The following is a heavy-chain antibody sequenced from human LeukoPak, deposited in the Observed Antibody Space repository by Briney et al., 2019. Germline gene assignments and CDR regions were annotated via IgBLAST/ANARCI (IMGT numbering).Heavy chain of an antibody. CDR1: GDSITRNY. J-gene: IGHJ4*02. V-gene: IGHV4-4*07. Sequence: SETLSLTCTVSGDSITRNYWSWIRQPAGKGLEWIGRIYNSGNTNYSPSLESRVTTSTDTSKNQFSLKLTSVTAADTAVYYCARGSFDSSGYYVFDYWGQGTLVTVSS. D-gene: IGHD3-22*01. CDR3: ARGSFDSSGYYVFDY. CDR2: IYNSGNT.